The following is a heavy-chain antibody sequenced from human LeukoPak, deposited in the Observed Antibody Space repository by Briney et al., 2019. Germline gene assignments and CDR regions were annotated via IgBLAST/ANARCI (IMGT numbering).Heavy chain of an antibody. V-gene: IGHV3-23*01. D-gene: IGHD2-2*01. J-gene: IGHJ4*02. Sequence: GGSLRLSCVASGFLFDSYGMHWVRQAPGEGLEWVSTLSGSSSSTYYADSVEGRFTISRDNSKNTLYLQMNSLRAEDTAVYYCAKGDLVAAAFDYWGQGTLVTVSS. CDR2: LSGSSSST. CDR1: GFLFDSYG. CDR3: AKGDLVAAAFDY.